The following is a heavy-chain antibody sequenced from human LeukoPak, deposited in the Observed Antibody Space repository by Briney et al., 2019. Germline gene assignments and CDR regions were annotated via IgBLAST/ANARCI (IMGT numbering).Heavy chain of an antibody. V-gene: IGHV3-9*01. Sequence: SLRLSCAASGFTFDDYAMHWVRQVPGKGLEWVSSISWDSGRIDYADSVKGRFTISRDNAKNSLYLQMNSLRAEDTALYYCAKGNFKYSSGWWDYWGQGTLVTVSS. CDR1: GFTFDDYA. CDR2: ISWDSGRI. D-gene: IGHD6-19*01. CDR3: AKGNFKYSSGWWDY. J-gene: IGHJ4*02.